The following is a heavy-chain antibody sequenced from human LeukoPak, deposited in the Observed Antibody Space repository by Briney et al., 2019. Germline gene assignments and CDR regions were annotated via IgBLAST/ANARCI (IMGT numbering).Heavy chain of an antibody. CDR1: GGTFSSYA. CDR2: IIPIFGTA. Sequence: SAKVSCKASGGTFSSYAISWVRQAPGQGLEWMGGIIPIFGTANYAQKFQGRVTITTDESTSTAYMELSSLRSEDTAVYYCARNGVGEYQLRLYYMDVWGKGTTVTVSS. CDR3: ARNGVGEYQLRLYYMDV. D-gene: IGHD2-2*01. J-gene: IGHJ6*03. V-gene: IGHV1-69*05.